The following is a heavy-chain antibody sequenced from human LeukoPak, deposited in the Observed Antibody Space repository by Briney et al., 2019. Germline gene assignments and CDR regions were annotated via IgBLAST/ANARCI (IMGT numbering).Heavy chain of an antibody. D-gene: IGHD2-15*01. CDR2: IYYSGST. CDR3: ARHQGVLGWFDP. CDR1: GGSISSYY. Sequence: SETLSLTCTVSGGSISSYYWSWIRQPPVKGLEWIGYIYYSGSTNYNPSLKSRVTISVDTSKNQFSLKLSSVTAADTAVYYCARHQGVLGWFDPWGQGTLVTVSS. V-gene: IGHV4-59*08. J-gene: IGHJ5*02.